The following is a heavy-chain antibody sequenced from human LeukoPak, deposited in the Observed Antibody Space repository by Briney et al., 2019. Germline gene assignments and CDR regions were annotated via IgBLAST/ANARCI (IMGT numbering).Heavy chain of an antibody. Sequence: SETLSLTCTVSGGSISSGGYSWSWIRQHPGKGLEWIGYIYYSGSTYYNPSLKSRVTISVDTSKNQFSLKLSSVTAADTAVYYCARPKPDGPQAWYMDVWGKGTTVTVSS. D-gene: IGHD5-24*01. CDR2: IYYSGST. CDR1: GGSISSGGYS. J-gene: IGHJ6*03. CDR3: ARPKPDGPQAWYMDV. V-gene: IGHV4-31*03.